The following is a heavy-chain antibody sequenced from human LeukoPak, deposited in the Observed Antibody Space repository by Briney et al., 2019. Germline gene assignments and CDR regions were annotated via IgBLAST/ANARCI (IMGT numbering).Heavy chain of an antibody. V-gene: IGHV4-59*01. CDR1: SDSISSYY. Sequence: PSETLSLTCTVASDSISSYYWSWIRQPPGKGLEWIGYIYYSGSTNYNPSLKSRVTISVDTSKNQFSLKLSSVTAADTAVYYCARGIRDFPINFDYWGQGTLVTVSS. CDR2: IYYSGST. J-gene: IGHJ4*02. CDR3: ARGIRDFPINFDY. D-gene: IGHD2-15*01.